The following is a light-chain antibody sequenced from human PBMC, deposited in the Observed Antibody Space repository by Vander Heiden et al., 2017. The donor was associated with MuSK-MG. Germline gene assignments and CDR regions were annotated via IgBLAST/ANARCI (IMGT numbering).Light chain of an antibody. CDR3: QQSYNILT. V-gene: IGKV1-39*01. CDR2: AAS. J-gene: IGKJ4*01. CDR1: QSISSY. Sequence: DIQMTQSPSSLSASVGDRVTITCRASQSISSYLNWYQQKPGKAPKLLIYAASSWQSGVPSRFSGSGSGTDFTLIISSLQPEDFATYYWQQSYNILTFDGGTKVDIK.